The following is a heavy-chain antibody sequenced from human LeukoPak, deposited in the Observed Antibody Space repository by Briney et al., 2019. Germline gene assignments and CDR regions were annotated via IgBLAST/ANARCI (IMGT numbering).Heavy chain of an antibody. Sequence: SVKVSCKASGGTFSSYAISWVRQAPGQGLEWMGRIVPIFGTANYAQKFQGRVTITTDESTSTAYMELSSLRSEDTAVYYCARDISSSSPLDYWGQGTLVTVSS. CDR1: GGTFSSYA. CDR3: ARDISSSSPLDY. V-gene: IGHV1-69*05. D-gene: IGHD6-6*01. CDR2: IVPIFGTA. J-gene: IGHJ4*02.